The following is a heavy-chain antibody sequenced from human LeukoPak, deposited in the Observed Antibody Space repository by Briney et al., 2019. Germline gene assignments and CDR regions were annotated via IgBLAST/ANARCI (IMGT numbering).Heavy chain of an antibody. CDR2: IIPIIGIA. V-gene: IGHV1-69*10. CDR1: GGTFSSYA. CDR3: ARDRSSSWYFDY. Sequence: SVKVSCKASGGTFSSYAISWVREAPGQGLGWMGGIIPIIGIANYAQKFQGRVTITADKSTSTAYMELSSLRSEDTAVYYCARDRSSSWYFDYWGQGTLVTVSS. J-gene: IGHJ4*02. D-gene: IGHD6-13*01.